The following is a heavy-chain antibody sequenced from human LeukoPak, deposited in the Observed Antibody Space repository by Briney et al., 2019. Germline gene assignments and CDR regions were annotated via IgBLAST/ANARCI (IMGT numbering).Heavy chain of an antibody. CDR1: RYSISSGYH. Sequence: KPSETLSLTCAVSRYSISSGYHWAWIRQPPGKGLERIGSIYRSGSAYYNPSLKSRVTISVDTSKNQFSLRVTSVTAADTAVYYCARVDYILDYWGQGTLVTVSS. V-gene: IGHV4-38-2*01. D-gene: IGHD4-11*01. CDR2: IYRSGSA. CDR3: ARVDYILDY. J-gene: IGHJ4*02.